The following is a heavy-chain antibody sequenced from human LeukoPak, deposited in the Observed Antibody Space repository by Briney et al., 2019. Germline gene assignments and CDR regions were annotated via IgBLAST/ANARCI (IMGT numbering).Heavy chain of an antibody. V-gene: IGHV4-59*02. CDR1: GASVTSYY. CDR2: ILYSGTT. CDR3: ARRIIARGLGQENWFDP. D-gene: IGHD3-16*01. J-gene: IGHJ5*02. Sequence: SETLSLTCTVSGASVTSYYWNWIRQPPGKGLEWIGYILYSGTTNYNPSLNSRVTMSLDTSKKQFSLELSSVTAADTAVYYCARRIIARGLGQENWFDPWGQGILVTVSS.